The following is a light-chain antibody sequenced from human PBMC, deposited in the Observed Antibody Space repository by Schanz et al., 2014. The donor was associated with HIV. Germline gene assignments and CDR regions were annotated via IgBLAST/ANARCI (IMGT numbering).Light chain of an antibody. CDR1: SSNIGAGYD. CDR3: QSFEGSLGGVV. Sequence: QSVLTQPPSVSGAPGQRVTISCTGSSSNIGAGYDVHWYKQLPETAPKLLIFGDNNRPSGVPDRYSGSKSDTSASLAITGLQAEDEADYYCQSFEGSLGGVVFGGGTKLTVL. CDR2: GDN. V-gene: IGLV1-40*01. J-gene: IGLJ3*02.